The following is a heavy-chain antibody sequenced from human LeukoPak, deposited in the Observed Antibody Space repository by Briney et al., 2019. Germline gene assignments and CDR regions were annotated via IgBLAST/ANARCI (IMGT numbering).Heavy chain of an antibody. D-gene: IGHD5-24*01. CDR2: IYSGGST. CDR1: GFTVSTKY. V-gene: IGHV3-53*01. Sequence: GGSLRLSCAASGFTVSTKYMSWVRQAPGKGLEWVSVIYSGGSTYYADSVKGRFTISRDNYKNTLFLQMNSLRAEDTAVYYCAREVEMATTLSFDYWGQGTLATVSS. CDR3: AREVEMATTLSFDY. J-gene: IGHJ4*02.